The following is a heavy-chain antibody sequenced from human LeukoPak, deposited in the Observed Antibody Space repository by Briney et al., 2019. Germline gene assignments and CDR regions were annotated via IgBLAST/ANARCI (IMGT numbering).Heavy chain of an antibody. V-gene: IGHV1-46*01. CDR3: AREQLVGTYYFDY. CDR2: LSPSGGST. Sequence: VSVKLSCKASGYTFTNYYMHWVRQAPGQGLEWMGILSPSGGSTSYAQKFQGRVTMTRDTSTSTVYMELSSLRSDDTAVYYCAREQLVGTYYFDYWGQGTLVTVSS. CDR1: GYTFTNYY. D-gene: IGHD6-6*01. J-gene: IGHJ4*02.